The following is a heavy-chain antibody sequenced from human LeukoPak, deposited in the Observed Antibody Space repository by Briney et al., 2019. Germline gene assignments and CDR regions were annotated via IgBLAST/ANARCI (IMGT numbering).Heavy chain of an antibody. D-gene: IGHD3/OR15-3a*01. Sequence: ASVKVSCKTSGYTFTNYGVSWVRQAPGQGLEWMGWISAYNGYTNYAQKLQVRVTMTTDTSTSTAYMELRSLRSDDTAVYYCARAGFLDHPGGYGTFDYRGQGTLVTVSS. CDR1: GYTFTNYG. CDR2: ISAYNGYT. J-gene: IGHJ4*02. CDR3: ARAGFLDHPGGYGTFDY. V-gene: IGHV1-18*01.